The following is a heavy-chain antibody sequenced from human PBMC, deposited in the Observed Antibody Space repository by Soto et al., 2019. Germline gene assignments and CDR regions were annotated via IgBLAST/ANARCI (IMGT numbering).Heavy chain of an antibody. CDR3: ARDFFDSSDYTTNWFDP. V-gene: IGHV4-39*01. Sequence: SETLSRSSSVSGDSISNSRFYWAWIRQPPGEGLEWIGSIYHTGNAYYNPSLKSRVTISVDTSKNQFSLKLTSVTAADAALYYCARDFFDSSDYTTNWFDPWGQGTLVTVS. D-gene: IGHD3-22*01. CDR1: GDSISNSRFY. J-gene: IGHJ5*02. CDR2: IYHTGNA.